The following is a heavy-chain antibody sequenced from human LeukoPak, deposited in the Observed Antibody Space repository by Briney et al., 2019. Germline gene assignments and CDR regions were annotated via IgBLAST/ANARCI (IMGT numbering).Heavy chain of an antibody. CDR3: ARPTRSSYDYVWGSYYYYGMDV. V-gene: IGHV1-18*01. J-gene: IGHJ6*02. Sequence: ASVTVSCKASGYTFTSYGISWVRQAPGQGLEWMGWISAYNGNTNYAQKLQGRVTMTTDTSTSTAYMELRSLRSDDTAVYYCARPTRSSYDYVWGSYYYYGMDVWGQGTTVTVSS. CDR1: GYTFTSYG. D-gene: IGHD3-16*01. CDR2: ISAYNGNT.